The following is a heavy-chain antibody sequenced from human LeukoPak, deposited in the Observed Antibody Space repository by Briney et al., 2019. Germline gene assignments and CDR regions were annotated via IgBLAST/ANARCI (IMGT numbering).Heavy chain of an antibody. D-gene: IGHD2-8*01. CDR1: GFTFSSYS. Sequence: GGSLRLSCAASGFTFSSYSMNWVRQAPGKGLEWVSSISSSSSYIYYADSVKGRFTISRDNAKNSLYLQMNSLRAEDTAVYYCARLDNGHWDSRMYNWFDPWGQGTLVTVSS. CDR2: ISSSSSYI. CDR3: ARLDNGHWDSRMYNWFDP. J-gene: IGHJ5*02. V-gene: IGHV3-21*01.